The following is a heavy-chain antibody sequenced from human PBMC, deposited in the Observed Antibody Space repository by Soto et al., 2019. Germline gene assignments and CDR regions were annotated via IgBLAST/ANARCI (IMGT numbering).Heavy chain of an antibody. J-gene: IGHJ4*02. CDR3: ASGECGGDCYLNDY. V-gene: IGHV1-69*13. CDR2: IIPIFGTA. CDR1: GGTFSSYA. D-gene: IGHD2-21*02. Sequence: SVKVSCRASGGTFSSYAISWVRQAPGQGLEWMGGIIPIFGTANYAQKFQGRVTITADESTSTAYMELSSLRSEDTAVYYCASGECGGDCYLNDYWGQGTLVTVS.